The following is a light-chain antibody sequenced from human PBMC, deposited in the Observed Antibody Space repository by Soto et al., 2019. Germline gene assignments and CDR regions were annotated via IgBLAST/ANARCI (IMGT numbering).Light chain of an antibody. J-gene: IGLJ2*01. Sequence: QPVLTQSPAASASLGASVKLACTLSSGDNTYAIAWHQQQPEKGPRYLMRLNSDGSHFKGDGIPDRFSASSSGAERFLTISRLQSDDEADYYCQTWVTGPVVFGGGTKLTVL. CDR3: QTWVTGPVV. CDR1: SGDNTYA. CDR2: LNSDGSH. V-gene: IGLV4-69*01.